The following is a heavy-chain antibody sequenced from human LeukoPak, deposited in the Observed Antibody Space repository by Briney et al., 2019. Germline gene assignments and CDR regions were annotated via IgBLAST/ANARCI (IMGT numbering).Heavy chain of an antibody. CDR3: AHAYYYDSSGHPALDY. D-gene: IGHD3-22*01. J-gene: IGHJ4*02. Sequence: SVKVSCKASGGSFSSYVVTWVRQAPGQGLEWMGRIIPVLGVSNFAQKFQGRVTITADKSTKTAHMELSRLESGDTAVYYCAHAYYYDSSGHPALDYWGQGTLVTVSS. CDR2: IIPVLGVS. V-gene: IGHV1-69*04. CDR1: GGSFSSYV.